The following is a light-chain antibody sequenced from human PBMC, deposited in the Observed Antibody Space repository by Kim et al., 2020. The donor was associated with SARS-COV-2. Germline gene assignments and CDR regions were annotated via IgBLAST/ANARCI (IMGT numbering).Light chain of an antibody. CDR3: NSRDSSGNHLV. CDR2: GKN. J-gene: IGLJ2*01. V-gene: IGLV3-19*01. CDR1: ILRSYY. Sequence: ALGKTVRITCQEDILRSYYASWYQQKPGQAPVLVIYGKNNRPSGIPDRFSGSSSGNTASLTITGAQAEDEADYYCNSRDSSGNHLVFGGGTQLTVL.